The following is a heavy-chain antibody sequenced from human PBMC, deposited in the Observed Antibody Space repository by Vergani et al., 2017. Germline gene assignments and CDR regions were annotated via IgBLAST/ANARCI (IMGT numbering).Heavy chain of an antibody. Sequence: QVQFQQWGPGLLKTSETLSLTCDVYGGSLSGYYWSWIRLAPGKRLEWIGEINHSGTINYNPTLKSPFNVSIDTSRDHFSLQLRSVSAADTAVYFCARRTERWETLLRDDFDVWGQGTFVTVSP. V-gene: IGHV4-34*01. D-gene: IGHD1-26*01. CDR2: INHSGTI. CDR1: GGSLSGYY. J-gene: IGHJ3*01. CDR3: ARRTERWETLLRDDFDV.